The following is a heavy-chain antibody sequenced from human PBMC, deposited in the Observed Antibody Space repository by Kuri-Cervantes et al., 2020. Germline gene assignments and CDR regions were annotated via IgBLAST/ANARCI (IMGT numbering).Heavy chain of an antibody. V-gene: IGHV3-21*01. J-gene: IGHJ6*02. CDR2: ISSSSSYI. CDR3: ARDSEPAAHDYYYGMDV. Sequence: GESLKISCAASGFTFSSYSMNWVRQAPGKGLEWVSSISSSSSYIYYADSVKGRFTISRDNAKNSLYLQMNSLRAEDTAVYYCARDSEPAAHDYYYGMDVWGQGTTVTVSS. D-gene: IGHD2-2*01. CDR1: GFTFSSYS.